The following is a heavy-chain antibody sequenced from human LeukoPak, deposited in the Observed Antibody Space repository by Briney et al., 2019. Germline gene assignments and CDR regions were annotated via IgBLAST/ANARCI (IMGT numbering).Heavy chain of an antibody. Sequence: PGGSLRLSCAASGRYWMHWVRQAPGKGLVWVSHINSDGSWTSYADSVKGRFTISKDNAKNTVYLQMSNLRVEDTAVYYCVSLYETYWGRGTLVTVSS. CDR3: VSLYETY. CDR1: GRYW. J-gene: IGHJ4*02. CDR2: INSDGSWT. V-gene: IGHV3-74*01. D-gene: IGHD2/OR15-2a*01.